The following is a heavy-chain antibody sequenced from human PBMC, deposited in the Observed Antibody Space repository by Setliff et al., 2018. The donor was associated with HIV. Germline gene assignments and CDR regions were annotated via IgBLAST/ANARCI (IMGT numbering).Heavy chain of an antibody. Sequence: SETLSLTCTVSGGSISSSSYYWGWISQPPVNGLECLGTIYYSGSTYYNPSLKSRVTLSVDTSKNQFSLKLSSVTAADTAVYYCARHDSRGPRSAFDLWGRGTMVTVSS. CDR2: IYYSGST. CDR1: GGSISSSSYY. V-gene: IGHV4-39*01. CDR3: ARHDSRGPRSAFDL. D-gene: IGHD2-21*01. J-gene: IGHJ3*01.